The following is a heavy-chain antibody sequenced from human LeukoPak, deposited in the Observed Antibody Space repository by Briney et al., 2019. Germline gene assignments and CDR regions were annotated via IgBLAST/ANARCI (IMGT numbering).Heavy chain of an antibody. D-gene: IGHD2-2*01. Sequence: SETLSLTRTVSGGSISSYYWSWIRQPPGKGLEWIGYIYYTGNTNYNPSLKSRVTISVDTSKNQFSLKLSSVTAADTAVYYCARQLGYCSSTSCYSYFDPWGQGTLVTVSS. CDR3: ARQLGYCSSTSCYSYFDP. CDR2: IYYTGNT. CDR1: GGSISSYY. V-gene: IGHV4-59*08. J-gene: IGHJ5*02.